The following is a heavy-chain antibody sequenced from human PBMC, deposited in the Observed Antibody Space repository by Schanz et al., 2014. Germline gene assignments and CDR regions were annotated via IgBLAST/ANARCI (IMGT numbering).Heavy chain of an antibody. Sequence: QERLVESGGGVVRPGRSLRLSCAASGFIFSNYGMHWVRQAPGGGLEWVAGISNGGSDEYYVDSVKGRITISRDNSKDILYLQIYSLRTEDTAVYYCARLDPYCRSGTCSRAFDFWGQGTLVTVSS. CDR1: GFIFSNYG. V-gene: IGHV3-30*03. CDR3: ARLDPYCRSGTCSRAFDF. CDR2: ISNGGSDE. J-gene: IGHJ4*02. D-gene: IGHD2-15*01.